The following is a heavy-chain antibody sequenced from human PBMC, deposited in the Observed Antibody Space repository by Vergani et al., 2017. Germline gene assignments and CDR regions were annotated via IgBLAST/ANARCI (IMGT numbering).Heavy chain of an antibody. CDR2: IDWDDDK. D-gene: IGHD2-15*01. CDR3: ARIMSELHGQRYYYYYMDV. CDR1: GFSLSTSGMR. V-gene: IGHV2-70*04. Sequence: QVTLTESGPALVKPTQTLTLTCTFSGFSLSTSGMRVSWIRQPPGKALEWLARIDWDDDKFYSTSLKTRLTISKDTSKNQVVLTMTNMDPVDTATYYCARIMSELHGQRYYYYYMDVWGKGTTVTVSS. J-gene: IGHJ6*03.